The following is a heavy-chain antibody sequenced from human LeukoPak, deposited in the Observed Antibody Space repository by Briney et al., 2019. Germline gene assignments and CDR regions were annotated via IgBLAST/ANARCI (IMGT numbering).Heavy chain of an antibody. D-gene: IGHD2/OR15-2a*01. Sequence: PSETLSLTCTFAGGSISGFYWRWLRQPPGKRLEWIGYIHYSGSTNYNPSLKSRVTISEDTSKNQFSLKLTSVTAADTAVYYCAREIEYSGYFDFWGQGTLVTVSS. V-gene: IGHV4-59*01. CDR2: IHYSGST. CDR3: AREIEYSGYFDF. CDR1: GGSISGFY. J-gene: IGHJ4*02.